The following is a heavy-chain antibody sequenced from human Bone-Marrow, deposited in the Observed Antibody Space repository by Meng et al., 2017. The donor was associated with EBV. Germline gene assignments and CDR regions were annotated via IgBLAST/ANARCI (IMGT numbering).Heavy chain of an antibody. CDR3: ARVRAVADQRGSFDY. J-gene: IGHJ4*02. Sequence: HVRVGMSGAGVKKPGASVKVSCKASGYTFTSYYMHWVRQAPGQGLEWMGIINPSGGSTSYAQKFQGRVTMTRDTSTSTVYMELSSLRSEDTAVYYCARVRAVADQRGSFDYWGQGTLVTVSS. CDR1: GYTFTSYY. D-gene: IGHD6-19*01. CDR2: INPSGGST. V-gene: IGHV1-46*01.